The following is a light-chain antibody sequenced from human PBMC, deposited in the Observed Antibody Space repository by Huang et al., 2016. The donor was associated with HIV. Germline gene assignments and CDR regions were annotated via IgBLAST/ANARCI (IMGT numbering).Light chain of an antibody. CDR2: GAS. J-gene: IGKJ1*01. CDR1: QSVSSSY. Sequence: DIVLTQTPGTLSLSPGETVTLSCRASQSVSSSYLAWYQQKPGQAPRLLFYGASSRATGIPDRFSGSGSGTDFTLTISRLEPEDFAVYYCQQYDSSPWTFGQGTKVEIK. CDR3: QQYDSSPWT. V-gene: IGKV3-20*01.